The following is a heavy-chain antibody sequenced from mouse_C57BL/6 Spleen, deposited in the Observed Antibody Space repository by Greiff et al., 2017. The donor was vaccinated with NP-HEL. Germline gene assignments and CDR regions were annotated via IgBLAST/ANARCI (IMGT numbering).Heavy chain of an antibody. CDR2: INPNNGGT. Sequence: EVQLQQSGPELVKPGASVKISCKASGYTFTDYYMNWVKQSHGKSLEWIGDINPNNGGTSYNQKFKGKATLTVDKSSSTAYMELRSLTSEDSAVYYCARYSKAWFAYWGQGTLVTVSA. J-gene: IGHJ3*01. CDR1: GYTFTDYY. CDR3: ARYSKAWFAY. V-gene: IGHV1-26*01.